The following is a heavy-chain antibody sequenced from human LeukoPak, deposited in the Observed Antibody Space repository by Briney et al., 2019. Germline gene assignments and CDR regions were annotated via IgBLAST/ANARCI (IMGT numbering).Heavy chain of an antibody. Sequence: GSLRLSCAASGFTFSSYSMNWVRQAPGKGLEWVSSISSSSSYIYYADSVKGRFTISRDNAKNSLYLQMNSLRAEDTAVYSCARGRGYSYGHTDYWGQGTLVTVPS. CDR2: ISSSSSYI. CDR3: ARGRGYSYGHTDY. V-gene: IGHV3-21*01. CDR1: GFTFSSYS. J-gene: IGHJ4*02. D-gene: IGHD5-18*01.